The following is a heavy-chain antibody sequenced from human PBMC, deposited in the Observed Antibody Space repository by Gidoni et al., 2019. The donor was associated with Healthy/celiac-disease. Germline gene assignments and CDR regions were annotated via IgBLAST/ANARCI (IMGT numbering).Heavy chain of an antibody. CDR2: INRNSGGT. V-gene: IGHV1-2*02. CDR1: GYTFTGYY. CDR3: ARQRGYSYGMVYGMDV. J-gene: IGHJ6*02. Sequence: QVQLVQSGAEVKKPGASVKVSCKASGYTFTGYYMHWVRQAPGQGLEWMGWINRNSGGTNYAQKLQGRVTMTRDTSISTAYMELSRLRSDDTAVYYCARQRGYSYGMVYGMDVWGQGTTVTVSS. D-gene: IGHD5-18*01.